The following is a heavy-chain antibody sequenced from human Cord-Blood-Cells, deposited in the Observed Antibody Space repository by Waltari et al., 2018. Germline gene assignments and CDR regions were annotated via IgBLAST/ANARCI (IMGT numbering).Heavy chain of an antibody. Sequence: QLQLQESGPGLVKPSETLSLTCTVSGGSISSSSYYWGWIRQPPGKGLEWIGSFYYSGSTYYNPALKSRVTISVDTSKNQFSLKLSSVTAADTAVYYCARRILETAMVDYWGQGTLVTVSS. CDR1: GGSISSSSYY. CDR2: FYYSGST. CDR3: ARRILETAMVDY. D-gene: IGHD5-18*01. J-gene: IGHJ4*02. V-gene: IGHV4-39*07.